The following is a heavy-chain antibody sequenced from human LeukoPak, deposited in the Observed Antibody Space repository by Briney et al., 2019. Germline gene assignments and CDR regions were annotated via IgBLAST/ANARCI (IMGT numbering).Heavy chain of an antibody. V-gene: IGHV3-21*01. CDR2: ISSSSSYI. J-gene: IGHJ4*02. Sequence: GGSLRLSYAASGFTFSSYSMNWVRQAPGKGLEWVSSISSSSSYIYYADSVKGRFTISRDNAKNSLYLQMNSLRAEDTAVYYCAGGYCSSTSCFDFDYWGQGTLVTVSS. D-gene: IGHD2-2*01. CDR3: AGGYCSSTSCFDFDY. CDR1: GFTFSSYS.